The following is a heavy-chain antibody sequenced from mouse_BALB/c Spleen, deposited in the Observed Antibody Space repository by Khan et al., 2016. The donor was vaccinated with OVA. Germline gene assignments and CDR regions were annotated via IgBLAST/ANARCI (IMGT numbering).Heavy chain of an antibody. Sequence: QVQLKESGPGLVQPSQSLSITCTVSGFSLTNYGVHWVRQPPGKGLEWLGLIWSGGSTDYNAAFISRLTIRKDNTKSQVFFKMNSLQADDTAIYYCARKRGVHYNMDFWGQGTSVTVSS. J-gene: IGHJ4*01. CDR2: IWSGGST. CDR3: ARKRGVHYNMDF. CDR1: GFSLTNYG. V-gene: IGHV2-4*02.